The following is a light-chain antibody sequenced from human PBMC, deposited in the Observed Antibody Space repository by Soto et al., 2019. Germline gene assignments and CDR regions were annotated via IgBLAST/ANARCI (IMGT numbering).Light chain of an antibody. Sequence: DIMMTQSPDSLAVYLGERATINCKSSQSVLYSSNNKNYLAWYQQKPGQAPRLLIYGASSRATGIPVRFSGSGSGTEFTLTISSLQSEDFAVYYCQQYNNWPLTFGQGTRLEIK. CDR3: QQYNNWPLT. V-gene: IGKV4-1*01. J-gene: IGKJ5*01. CDR1: QSVLYSSNNKNY. CDR2: GAS.